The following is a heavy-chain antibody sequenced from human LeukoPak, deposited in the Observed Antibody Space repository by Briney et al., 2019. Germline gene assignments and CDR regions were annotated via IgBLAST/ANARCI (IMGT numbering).Heavy chain of an antibody. CDR1: GGSISSYY. J-gene: IGHJ6*03. D-gene: IGHD2-15*01. V-gene: IGHV4-4*07. Sequence: PSETLSLTCTVSGGSISSYYWSWIRQPAGKGLEWIGRIYTSGSTNYNPSLKSRVTMSVDTSKNQFSLRLSSVTAADTAVYYCARVTGGYYYYYYYMDVWGKGTTVTVSS. CDR2: IYTSGST. CDR3: ARVTGGYYYYYYYMDV.